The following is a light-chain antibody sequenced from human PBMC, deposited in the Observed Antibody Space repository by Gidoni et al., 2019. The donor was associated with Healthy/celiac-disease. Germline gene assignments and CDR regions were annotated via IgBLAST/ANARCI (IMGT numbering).Light chain of an antibody. J-gene: IGKJ1*01. Sequence: EIVLTQSPGTLSLSPGERATLSCRASQSVSSSYLAWYQQKPGHAPRLLIYGASSRATGIPGRFSGSGSGTDFTLTISRLEPEDFAVYYCQQYGSSPRTFGQGTKVEIK. CDR3: QQYGSSPRT. V-gene: IGKV3-20*01. CDR1: QSVSSSY. CDR2: GAS.